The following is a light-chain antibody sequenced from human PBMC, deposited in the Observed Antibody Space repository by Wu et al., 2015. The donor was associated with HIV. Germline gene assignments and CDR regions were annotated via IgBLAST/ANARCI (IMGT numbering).Light chain of an antibody. CDR2: GAS. V-gene: IGKV3-20*01. J-gene: IGKJ1*01. Sequence: EIVLTRSPGTLSLSPGERATLSCRASQSVSSSYLAWYQQKPGQAPRLLIYGASSRATGIPDRFSGTGSGTDFTLTISSLQPEDVATYYCQKYNTAPWTFGQGTKVEMK. CDR1: QSVSSSY. CDR3: QKYNTAPWT.